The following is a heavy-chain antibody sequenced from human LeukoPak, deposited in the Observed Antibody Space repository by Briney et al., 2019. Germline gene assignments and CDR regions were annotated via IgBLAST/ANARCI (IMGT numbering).Heavy chain of an antibody. CDR3: TTERLVFDY. CDR2: IKHKSDGGTT. CDR1: GFTFSNAW. Sequence: GGSLRLSCSASGFTFSNAWMSWVRNAPGKGLEWVGRIKHKSDGGTTNYAAPVKGRFTISRDDSKNTVYLQMNSLKTKDTAVYYCTTERLVFDYWGQGTLVTVSS. D-gene: IGHD6-6*01. J-gene: IGHJ4*02. V-gene: IGHV3-15*01.